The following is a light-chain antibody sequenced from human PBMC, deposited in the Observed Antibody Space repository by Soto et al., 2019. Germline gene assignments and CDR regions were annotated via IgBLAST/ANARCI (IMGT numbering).Light chain of an antibody. CDR1: QSVSSSY. J-gene: IGKJ1*01. CDR3: QQYGSSPRT. V-gene: IGKV3-20*01. Sequence: EIVLTHSPGTLSLSPGERATLSFRASQSVSSSYLAWYQQKPGQAPRLLIYGASSRATGIPDRFSGSGSGTDFTLTISRLEPEDFAVYYCQQYGSSPRTFGQGTKVEIK. CDR2: GAS.